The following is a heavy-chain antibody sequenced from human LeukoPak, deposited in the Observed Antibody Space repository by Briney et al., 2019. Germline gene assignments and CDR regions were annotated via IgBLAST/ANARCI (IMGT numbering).Heavy chain of an antibody. CDR1: GFTVSSNY. Sequence: GGSLRLSCAASGFTVSSNYMSWVRQAPGKGLEWVSVIYSGGSTYYADSVKGRFTISRHNSKNTLYLQMNSRIAEDTAVYYCARGYDSSGYYYLDYWGQGTLVTVSS. J-gene: IGHJ4*02. V-gene: IGHV3-53*04. D-gene: IGHD3-22*01. CDR2: IYSGGST. CDR3: ARGYDSSGYYYLDY.